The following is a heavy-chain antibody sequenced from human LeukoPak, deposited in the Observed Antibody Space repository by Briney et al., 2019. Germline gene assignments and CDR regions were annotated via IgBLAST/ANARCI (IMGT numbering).Heavy chain of an antibody. Sequence: GGSLRLSCAASGFTFNNYAMHWVRQAAGKGLEFVSAISTNGGTTYYAKSVKGSFTISRDNTKNTLFLQMDSLSPEDMAVYYCARGSDYDILAAYVQWGQGALVTVSS. CDR2: ISTNGGTT. J-gene: IGHJ4*02. V-gene: IGHV3-64*01. CDR1: GFTFNNYA. CDR3: ARGSDYDILAAYVQ. D-gene: IGHD3-9*01.